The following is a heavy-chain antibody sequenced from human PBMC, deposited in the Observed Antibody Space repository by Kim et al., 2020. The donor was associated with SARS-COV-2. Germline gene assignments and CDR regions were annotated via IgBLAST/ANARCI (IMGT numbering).Heavy chain of an antibody. D-gene: IGHD1-26*01. CDR2: GNT. J-gene: IGHJ5*02. CDR3: ARAAVGFDP. Sequence: GNTGYAQKFQGRVTMTRNTSISTAYMELSSLRSEDTAVYYCARAAVGFDPWGQGTLVTVSS. V-gene: IGHV1-8*01.